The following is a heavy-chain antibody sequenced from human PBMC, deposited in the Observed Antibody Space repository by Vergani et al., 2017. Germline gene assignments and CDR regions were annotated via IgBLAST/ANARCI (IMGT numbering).Heavy chain of an antibody. J-gene: IGHJ4*02. D-gene: IGHD5/OR15-5a*01. V-gene: IGHV3-23*04. Sequence: RLVQSGGGLAHPGGSLRLSCAASGLPVSGFAFNTYAMIWVRQAPGKGLEWVSGISATGDENTDYADSVKGLFTISRDNSKSKLFLQMNGLTSEDTAMYYCARCANSVPRLPGYWGQGALVAVSS. CDR3: ARCANSVPRLPGY. CDR2: ISATGDENT. CDR1: GLPVSGFAFNTYA.